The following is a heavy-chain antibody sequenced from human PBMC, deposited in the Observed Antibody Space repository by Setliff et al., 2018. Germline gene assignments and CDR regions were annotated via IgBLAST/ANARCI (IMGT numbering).Heavy chain of an antibody. Sequence: ASVKVSCKASGYTFNNYGIIWVRQASGQGPEWMGWISAYSGETNYAQKFQGRVTVTTDTSTTTAYMELRSLRADDTAVYYCARINFYVSSGYYYAPELWGQGTTVTVSS. CDR1: GYTFNNYG. D-gene: IGHD3-22*01. CDR2: ISAYSGET. J-gene: IGHJ4*02. V-gene: IGHV1-18*01. CDR3: ARINFYVSSGYYYAPEL.